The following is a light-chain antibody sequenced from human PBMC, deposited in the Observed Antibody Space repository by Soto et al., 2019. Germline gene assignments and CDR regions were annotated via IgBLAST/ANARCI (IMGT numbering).Light chain of an antibody. CDR3: QQYNNWPPWT. CDR2: GAS. CDR1: QSVSSN. Sequence: EIVMTQSPATLSVSPGERATLSCRASQSVSSNLAWYQQKPGQATRLLIYGASTRATVIPARFSGSWSGTEFTLTISSLQSEDFAVYYCQQYNNWPPWTFGQGTKVEIK. V-gene: IGKV3-15*01. J-gene: IGKJ1*01.